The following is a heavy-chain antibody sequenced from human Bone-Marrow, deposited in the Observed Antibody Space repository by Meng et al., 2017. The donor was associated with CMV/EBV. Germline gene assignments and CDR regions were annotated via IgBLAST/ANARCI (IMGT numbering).Heavy chain of an antibody. CDR2: ISWNSGSI. Sequence: GGSLRLSCAASGFTFDDYAMHWVRQAPGKGLEWVSGISWNSGSIGCADSVKGRFTISRDNAKNSLYLQMNSLRAEDTALYYCAKTRTPSIAAVDWVVDYWGQGTLVTVSS. CDR3: AKTRTPSIAAVDWVVDY. CDR1: GFTFDDYA. D-gene: IGHD6-13*01. V-gene: IGHV3-9*01. J-gene: IGHJ4*02.